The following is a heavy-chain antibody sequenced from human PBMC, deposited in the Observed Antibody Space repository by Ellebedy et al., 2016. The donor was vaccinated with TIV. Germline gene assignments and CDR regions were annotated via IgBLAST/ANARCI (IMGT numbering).Heavy chain of an antibody. D-gene: IGHD2-21*02. Sequence: ASVKVSXKASGYTFTGYYMHWVRQAPGQGLEWMGWINPNSGGTNYAQKFQGRVTMTRNTSISTAYMELSSLRSEDTAVYYCARDSSRAYCGGDCYSPAYWGQGTLVTVSS. CDR1: GYTFTGYY. V-gene: IGHV1-2*02. CDR2: INPNSGGT. CDR3: ARDSSRAYCGGDCYSPAY. J-gene: IGHJ4*02.